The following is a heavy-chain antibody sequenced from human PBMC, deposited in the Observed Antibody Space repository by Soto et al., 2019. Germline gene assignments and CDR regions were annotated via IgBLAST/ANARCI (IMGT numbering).Heavy chain of an antibody. D-gene: IGHD3-3*02. Sequence: QVQLVQSGAEVKKPGASVKVSCKASGYTFSGYYMHWVRQAPGQGLEWMGWINTLSGDTSLPQKFQGRLAMTRDTSIDTAFMEVSRLTSDDTAIYYCARSLLKVILPLGYWGQGTLVSVSS. CDR1: GYTFSGYY. CDR2: INTLSGDT. CDR3: ARSLLKVILPLGY. V-gene: IGHV1-2*02. J-gene: IGHJ4*02.